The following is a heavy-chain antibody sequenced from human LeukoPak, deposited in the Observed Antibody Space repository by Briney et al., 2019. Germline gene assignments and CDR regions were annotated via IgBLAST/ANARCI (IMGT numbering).Heavy chain of an antibody. J-gene: IGHJ6*04. V-gene: IGHV1-18*04. CDR3: ARDGGYYYGMDV. CDR2: ISAYNGNT. CDR1: GYTFTNYG. D-gene: IGHD3-3*01. Sequence: ASVKVSCKASGYTFTNYGFSWVRQAPGQGPEWMGWISAYNGNTNYAQKLQGRVTMTTDTSTTTAYMELRSLRSDDTAVYYCARDGGYYYGMDVWGKGTTVIVSS.